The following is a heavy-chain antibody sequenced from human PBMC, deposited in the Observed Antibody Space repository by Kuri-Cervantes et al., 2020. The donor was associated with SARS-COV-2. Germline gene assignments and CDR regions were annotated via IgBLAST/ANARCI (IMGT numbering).Heavy chain of an antibody. J-gene: IGHJ4*02. CDR1: GASISSSSYY. D-gene: IGHD3-3*01. CDR2: IYYTGST. V-gene: IGHV4-39*01. CDR3: ARHQSGYFDY. Sequence: GSLRLSCTVSGASISSSSYYWDWNRQPPGKGLEWIGSIYYTGSTYYNPSLKSRVTISVDTSKNQFSLKLSSVTAADTAVYYCARHQSGYFDYWGQGTLVTVSS.